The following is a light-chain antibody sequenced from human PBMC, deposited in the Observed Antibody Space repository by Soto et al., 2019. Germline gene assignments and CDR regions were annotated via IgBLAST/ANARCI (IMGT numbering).Light chain of an antibody. CDR2: LGS. CDR1: QSLLHSNGYNY. J-gene: IGKJ4*01. CDR3: MQDLQTPST. Sequence: DIVMTQSPLSLPVTPGEPASISCRSSQSLLHSNGYNYLDWYLKNPGQSPQLLIALGSSRASGVPDRFSGSVSGTDFTLKISSVEAEDVGVYYCMQDLQTPSTFGGGTKVEIK. V-gene: IGKV2-28*01.